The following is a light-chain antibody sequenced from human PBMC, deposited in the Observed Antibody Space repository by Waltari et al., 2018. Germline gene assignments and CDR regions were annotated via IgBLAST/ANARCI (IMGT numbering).Light chain of an antibody. Sequence: DIQMTQSPSSLSASVGDKVTITCRASQEITNWLAWYQLTPGEAPKLLIYSASHLQSGVPSRFSGSGSGTDFTLTISSLQPEDFATYYCQQGYNTPLTFGGGTKVEV. V-gene: IGKV1-12*01. CDR2: SAS. CDR1: QEITNW. J-gene: IGKJ4*01. CDR3: QQGYNTPLT.